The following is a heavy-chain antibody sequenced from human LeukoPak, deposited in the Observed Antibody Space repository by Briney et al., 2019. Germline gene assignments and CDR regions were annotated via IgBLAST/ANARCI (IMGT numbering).Heavy chain of an antibody. J-gene: IGHJ6*02. Sequence: GGSLRLSCAASGFTLTNYAMTWVRQAPGKGLEWVSAISGSGGSTYYADSVKGRFTISRDNSKNALYLQMNSLRAEDTAVYYCAKTFYYYYGMDVWGQGTTVTVSS. CDR2: ISGSGGST. V-gene: IGHV3-23*01. CDR1: GFTLTNYA. CDR3: AKTFYYYYGMDV.